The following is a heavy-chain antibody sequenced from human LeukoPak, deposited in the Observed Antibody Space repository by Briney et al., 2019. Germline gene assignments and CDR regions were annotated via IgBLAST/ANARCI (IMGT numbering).Heavy chain of an antibody. J-gene: IGHJ4*02. Sequence: SETLSLTCAVYGGSFSGYYWSWIRQPPGKGLEWIGEINHSGSTNYNPSLKSRVTISVDTSKNQFSLKLSSVTAADTAVYYCARTRGCYSSSRHFDYWGQGTLVTVSS. CDR3: ARTRGCYSSSRHFDY. CDR2: INHSGST. CDR1: GGSFSGYY. V-gene: IGHV4-34*01. D-gene: IGHD6-6*01.